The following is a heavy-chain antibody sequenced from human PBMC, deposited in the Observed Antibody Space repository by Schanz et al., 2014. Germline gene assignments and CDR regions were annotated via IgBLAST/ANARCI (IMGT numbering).Heavy chain of an antibody. Sequence: QVQLVQSGAEVKKPGSSVKVSCKASGGTFSSSTLTWVRQAPGQGLEWMGRIIPILDKTNYAQKFQGRVTMTADKSTSTVYMEVSGLRSEDTAVYYCAKVDRTRYYAMDVWGQGTTVIVSS. J-gene: IGHJ6*02. CDR2: IIPILDKT. CDR1: GGTFSSST. D-gene: IGHD3-9*01. V-gene: IGHV1-69*08. CDR3: AKVDRTRYYAMDV.